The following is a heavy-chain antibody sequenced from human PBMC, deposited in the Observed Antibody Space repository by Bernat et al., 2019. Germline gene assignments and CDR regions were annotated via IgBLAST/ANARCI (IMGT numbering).Heavy chain of an antibody. D-gene: IGHD3-16*01. CDR1: GFTFSSYS. CDR2: ISSRSSTI. Sequence: EVQLVESGGGLVQPGGSLRLSCAASGFTFSSYSMNWVRQAPGKGLEWVSYISSRSSTIYYADSVKGRFTISRDNAKNSLYLQMNSLRAEDTAVYYCVLRGGLSWYFDLWGRGTLVTVSS. V-gene: IGHV3-48*01. J-gene: IGHJ2*01. CDR3: VLRGGLSWYFDL.